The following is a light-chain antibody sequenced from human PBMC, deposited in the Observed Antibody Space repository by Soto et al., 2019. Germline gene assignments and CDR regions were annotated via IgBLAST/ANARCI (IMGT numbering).Light chain of an antibody. Sequence: DIVMTQSPLSLPVTPGEPASISCRSSQSLLHSNGYNYLDWYLQKPGQSPQLLIYLGSNRASGVPDRFSGSGSGTDFTLKISRVEAEDVGVYYCMQALQTLLTFGGGTQVEIK. CDR1: QSLLHSNGYNY. J-gene: IGKJ4*01. V-gene: IGKV2-28*01. CDR3: MQALQTLLT. CDR2: LGS.